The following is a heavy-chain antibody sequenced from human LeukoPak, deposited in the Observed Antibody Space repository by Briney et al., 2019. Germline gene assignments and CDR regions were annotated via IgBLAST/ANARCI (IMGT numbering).Heavy chain of an antibody. V-gene: IGHV4-38-2*01. CDR1: GYSITSGYY. CDR2: IYHSGST. CDR3: ARQWIQLEWDAFDI. D-gene: IGHD1-1*01. J-gene: IGHJ3*02. Sequence: SETLSLTCAVSGYSITSGYYWGWIRQPPGKGLEWIGTIYHSGSTYYNPSLKSRVTISVDTSKNQFSLELSSVTAADTALYYCARQWIQLEWDAFDIWGQGTMVTVSS.